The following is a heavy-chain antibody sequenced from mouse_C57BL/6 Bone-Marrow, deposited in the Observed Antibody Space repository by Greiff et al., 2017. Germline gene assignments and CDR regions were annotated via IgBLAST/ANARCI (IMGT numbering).Heavy chain of an antibody. CDR3: ARLGGRGYAMDY. D-gene: IGHD1-1*01. Sequence: VKQRPGQGLEWIGMIHPNSGSTNYNEKFKSKATLTVDKSSSTAYMQLSSLTSEDSAVYYCARLGGRGYAMDYWGQGTSVTVSS. V-gene: IGHV1-64*01. CDR2: IHPNSGST. J-gene: IGHJ4*01.